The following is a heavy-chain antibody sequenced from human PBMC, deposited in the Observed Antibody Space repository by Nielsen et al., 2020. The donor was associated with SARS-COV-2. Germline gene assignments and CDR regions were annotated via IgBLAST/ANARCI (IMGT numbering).Heavy chain of an antibody. CDR3: ARDDDNWGSLAY. CDR1: GGSITTYY. J-gene: IGHJ4*02. V-gene: IGHV4-59*13. D-gene: IGHD7-27*01. Sequence: SETLSLTCAVSGGSITTYYWHWIRQSPGKGLEWIGYIYYSGNTNYNPSLKSRVTISVDTSKNHFSLKLSSVTAADTAVYYCARDDDNWGSLAYWGQGTLVTVSS. CDR2: IYYSGNT.